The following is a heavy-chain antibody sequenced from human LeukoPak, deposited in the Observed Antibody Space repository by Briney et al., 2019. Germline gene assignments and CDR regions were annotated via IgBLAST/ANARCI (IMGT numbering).Heavy chain of an antibody. V-gene: IGHV3-23*01. Sequence: GGSLRLSCAASGFTFSSYAMSWVRQAPGKELEWVSAISGSGGSTYYADSVKGRFTISRDNSKNTLYLQMNSLRAEDTAVYYCAKDSGYSYGRPIDYWGQGTLVTVSS. J-gene: IGHJ4*02. D-gene: IGHD5-18*01. CDR2: ISGSGGST. CDR1: GFTFSSYA. CDR3: AKDSGYSYGRPIDY.